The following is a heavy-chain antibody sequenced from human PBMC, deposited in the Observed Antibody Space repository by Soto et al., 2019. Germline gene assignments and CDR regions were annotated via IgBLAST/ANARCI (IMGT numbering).Heavy chain of an antibody. D-gene: IGHD2-15*01. V-gene: IGHV3-48*01. Sequence: EVQLVESGGGLVQPGGSLRLSCAASGFTFSTYSMNWVSQAPGKGLEWVSYISSSSSTIYYADSVKGRFTISRDNAKNSLYLALNSLRAEDTAVYYCARDRSAPPDNVVVAAAIPPAYFDYWGHGTLVTVSS. CDR1: GFTFSTYS. CDR3: ARDRSAPPDNVVVAAAIPPAYFDY. J-gene: IGHJ4*01. CDR2: ISSSSSTI.